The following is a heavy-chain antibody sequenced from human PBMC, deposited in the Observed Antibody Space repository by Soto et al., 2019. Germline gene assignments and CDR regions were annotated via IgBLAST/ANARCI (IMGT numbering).Heavy chain of an antibody. J-gene: IGHJ6*02. CDR3: ARRLYYDSSGFEGGGMDF. CDR2: IYYSGST. CDR1: GGSISSSSYY. Sequence: PSETLSLTCTVSGGSISSSSYYWGWIRQPPGKGLEWIGSIYYSGSTYYNPSLKSRVTISVDTSKNQFSLKLSSVTAADTAVYYCARRLYYDSSGFEGGGMDFWGQGTTVTVSS. V-gene: IGHV4-39*01. D-gene: IGHD3-22*01.